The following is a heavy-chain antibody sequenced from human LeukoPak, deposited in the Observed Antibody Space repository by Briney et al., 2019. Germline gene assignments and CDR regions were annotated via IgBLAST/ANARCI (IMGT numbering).Heavy chain of an antibody. V-gene: IGHV4-39*07. CDR1: GGSISSSSYY. J-gene: IGHJ3*02. CDR2: IYYSGST. CDR3: AREANTYYYDSSGSIRYDAFDI. Sequence: SETLSLTCTVSGGSISSSSYYWGWIRQPPGKGLEWIGSIYYSGSTYYNPSLKSRVTISVDTSKNQFSLKLSSVTAADTAVYYCAREANTYYYDSSGSIRYDAFDIWGQGTMVTVSS. D-gene: IGHD3-22*01.